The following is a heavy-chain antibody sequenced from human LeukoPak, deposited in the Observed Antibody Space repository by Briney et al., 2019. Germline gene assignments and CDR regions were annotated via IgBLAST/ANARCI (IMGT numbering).Heavy chain of an antibody. CDR1: EFTFSSYN. J-gene: IGHJ6*03. V-gene: IGHV3-48*01. CDR2: ISTGSTTL. D-gene: IGHD1-1*01. CDR3: ARASTGPDSYCYYYYMDV. Sequence: PGGSLRLSCAASEFTFSSYNFHWVRQAPGKGLEWISFISTGSTTLYYADSVKGRFTVSRDNARNSLYLQMNSLRAEDTAVYYCARASTGPDSYCYYYYMDVWGKGTTVTVSS.